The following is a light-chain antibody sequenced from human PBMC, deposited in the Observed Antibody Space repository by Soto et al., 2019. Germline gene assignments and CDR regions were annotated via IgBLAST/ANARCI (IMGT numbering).Light chain of an antibody. J-gene: IGKJ1*01. V-gene: IGKV1-5*03. CDR2: KAS. CDR1: QSISSW. CDR3: QQYKSYSPWT. Sequence: IQITQSPSTLSASVGDRVTIACRASQSISSWLAWYQQKPGKATKLMIYKASSLESGVPSRFRGSGSGTEFSLTISSLQPDDFANYDCQQYKSYSPWTFGQGTKVDIK.